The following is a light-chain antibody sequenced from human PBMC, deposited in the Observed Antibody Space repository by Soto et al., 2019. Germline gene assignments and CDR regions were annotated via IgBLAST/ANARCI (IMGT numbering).Light chain of an antibody. V-gene: IGKV1-5*01. Sequence: DIQMTQSPSTLSASVGDRVTITCRASQSINNWLAWYQQKPGQAPNLLIYDVSSLGSGVPSRFSGSGSGTEFTLTISSLQPDDFATYYCQHYNDYVVWTFGQGTKVEIK. CDR1: QSINNW. CDR2: DVS. CDR3: QHYNDYVVWT. J-gene: IGKJ1*01.